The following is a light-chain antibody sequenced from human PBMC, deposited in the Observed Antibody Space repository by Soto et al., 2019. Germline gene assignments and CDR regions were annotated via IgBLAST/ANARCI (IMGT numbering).Light chain of an antibody. CDR3: SSYTTSSTLWV. V-gene: IGLV2-14*01. J-gene: IGLJ3*02. CDR1: SSDVGGSNY. CDR2: GVT. Sequence: QSALTQPASVSGSPGQSITISCTGTSSDVGGSNYVSWYQQHPGKAPKPMIYGVTNRPSGVSDRFSGSKSGNTASLTISGLQAEDEAEYYCSSYTTSSTLWVFGGGTKVTVL.